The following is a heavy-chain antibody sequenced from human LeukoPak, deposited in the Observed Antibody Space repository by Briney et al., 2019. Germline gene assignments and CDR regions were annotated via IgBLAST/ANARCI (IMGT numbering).Heavy chain of an antibody. V-gene: IGHV4-61*02. J-gene: IGHJ5*02. CDR1: GGSISSGSYY. CDR3: ARDRQGHWVDGGYNWFDP. Sequence: SETLSLTCTVSGGSISSGSYYWSWIRQPAGKGLEWIGRIYTSGSTNYNPSLKSRVTISVDTSKNQFSLKLSSVTAADTAVYYCARDRQGHWVDGGYNWFDPWGQGTLVTVSS. D-gene: IGHD3-16*01. CDR2: IYTSGST.